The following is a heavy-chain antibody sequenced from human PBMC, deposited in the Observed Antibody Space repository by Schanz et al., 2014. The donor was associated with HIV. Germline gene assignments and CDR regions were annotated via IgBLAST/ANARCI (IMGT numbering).Heavy chain of an antibody. V-gene: IGHV1-46*01. CDR2: INPNGGSI. Sequence: QVQLVQSGAEVKKPGASVKVSCKASGYTFTSYYIHWVRQAPGQGLEWMGIINPNGGSINYAQKFQARVTMTRDTSTSTVYMELSSLRSEDTAVYYCAREDPNYGGNPFEYWGQGTLVTVSS. CDR3: AREDPNYGGNPFEY. J-gene: IGHJ4*02. D-gene: IGHD2-15*01. CDR1: GYTFTSYY.